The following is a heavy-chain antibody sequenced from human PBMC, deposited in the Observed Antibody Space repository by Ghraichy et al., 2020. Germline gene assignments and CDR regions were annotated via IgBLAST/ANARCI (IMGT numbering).Heavy chain of an antibody. CDR1: GFIFSNYW. Sequence: GESLNISCTASGFIFSNYWMMWVRQAPGKGLEWVANMNQDGSEKYYVNSVKGRFTISRDNAKNSLYLQMNSLRAEDTAVYYCARDRHIVVDGRRGASWGQGTLVTVSS. CDR2: MNQDGSEK. D-gene: IGHD2-2*01. CDR3: ARDRHIVVDGRRGAS. J-gene: IGHJ4*02. V-gene: IGHV3-7*01.